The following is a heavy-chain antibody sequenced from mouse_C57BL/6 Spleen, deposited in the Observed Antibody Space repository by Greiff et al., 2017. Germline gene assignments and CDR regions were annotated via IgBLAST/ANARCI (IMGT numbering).Heavy chain of an antibody. D-gene: IGHD2-4*01. J-gene: IGHJ1*03. V-gene: IGHV1-76*01. CDR2: IYPGSGNT. CDR1: GYTFTDYY. Sequence: QVQLKESGAELVRPGASVKLSCKASGYTFTDYYINWVKQRPGQGLEWIARIYPGSGNTYYNEKFKGKATLTAEKSSSTAYMQLSSLTSEDSAVYFCARWGPYDYGYWYFDVWGTGTTVTVSS. CDR3: ARWGPYDYGYWYFDV.